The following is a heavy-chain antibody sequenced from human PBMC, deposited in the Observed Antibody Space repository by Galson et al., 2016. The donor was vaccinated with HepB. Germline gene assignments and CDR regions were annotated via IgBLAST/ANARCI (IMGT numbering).Heavy chain of an antibody. J-gene: IGHJ6*02. CDR3: ARLYDYWSGPPDDYYGLDV. Sequence: ETLSLTCTVSGGSIRSTSYYWVWIRQPPGKGREWNGNIYYTGITFYNPSLQSPVTISVDTSKNQFSLNLGSVTAPDPAVYYCARLYDYWSGPPDDYYGLDVWGQGTTVTVSS. D-gene: IGHD3-3*01. V-gene: IGHV4-39*01. CDR1: GGSIRSTSYY. CDR2: IYYTGIT.